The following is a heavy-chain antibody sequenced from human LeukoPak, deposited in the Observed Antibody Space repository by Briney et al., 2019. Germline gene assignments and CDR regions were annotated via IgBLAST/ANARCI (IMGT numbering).Heavy chain of an antibody. V-gene: IGHV3-33*01. CDR3: ALRPLRVRGVYENHYFDY. J-gene: IGHJ4*02. CDR1: GFTFSSYG. CDR2: IWYDGSNK. D-gene: IGHD3-10*01. Sequence: PGGSLRLSCAASGFTFSSYGMHWARQAPGKGLEWVAVIWYDGSNKYYANSVKGRFTISRDNSKNTLYLQMDSLRAEDTAVYYCALRPLRVRGVYENHYFDYWGQGTLVTVSS.